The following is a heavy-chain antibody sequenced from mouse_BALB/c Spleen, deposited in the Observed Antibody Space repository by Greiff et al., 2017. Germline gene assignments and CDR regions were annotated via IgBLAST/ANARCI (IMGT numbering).Heavy chain of an antibody. V-gene: IGHV5-12-1*01. D-gene: IGHD1-1*01. J-gene: IGHJ3*01. Sequence: EVKLMESGGGLVKPGGSLKLSCAASGFAFSSYDMSWVRQTPEKRLEWVAYISSGGGSTYYPDTVKGRFTISRDNAKNTLYLQMSSLKSEDTAMYYCARRSYYGSSPAWFAYWGQGTLVTVSA. CDR3: ARRSYYGSSPAWFAY. CDR1: GFAFSSYD. CDR2: ISSGGGST.